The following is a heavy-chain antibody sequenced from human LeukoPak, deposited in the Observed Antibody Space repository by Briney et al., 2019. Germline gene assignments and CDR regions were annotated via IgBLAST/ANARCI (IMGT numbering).Heavy chain of an antibody. CDR3: ARSAETNCGGDCYSFDY. Sequence: ASVKVSCKASGYTFTDYYIHWVRQAPGQGLEWMGWINPNSGGTNYARKFQGRVTMTRDTSISTAYMELSRLGSDDTAVYYCARSAETNCGGDCYSFDYWGQGTLVTVSS. CDR1: GYTFTDYY. D-gene: IGHD2-21*01. V-gene: IGHV1-2*02. J-gene: IGHJ4*02. CDR2: INPNSGGT.